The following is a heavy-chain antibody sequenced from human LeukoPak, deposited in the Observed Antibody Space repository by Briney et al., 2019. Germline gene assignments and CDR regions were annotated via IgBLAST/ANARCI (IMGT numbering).Heavy chain of an antibody. J-gene: IGHJ6*03. CDR3: ARRRGYCGGDCYHPGNYYYYMDV. CDR1: GYSFTSYW. D-gene: IGHD2-21*02. V-gene: IGHV5-51*01. Sequence: GESLKISCKGSGYSFTSYWIGWVRQMPGKGLEWMGIIYPGDSDTRYSPSFQGQVTISADKSISTAYLQWSSLKASDTAMYYCARRRGYCGGDCYHPGNYYYYMDVWGKGTTVTVSS. CDR2: IYPGDSDT.